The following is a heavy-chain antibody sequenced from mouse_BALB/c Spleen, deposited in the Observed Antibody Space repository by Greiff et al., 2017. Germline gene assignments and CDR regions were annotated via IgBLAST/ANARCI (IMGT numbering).Heavy chain of an antibody. CDR3: YYGAY. CDR1: GYTFTSYW. CDR2: IYPSDSYT. J-gene: IGHJ3*01. Sequence: VQLQQPGAELVRPGASVKLSCKASGYTFTSYWINWVKQRPGQGLEWIGNIYPSDSYTNYNQKFKDKATLTVDKSSSTAYMQLSSPTSEDSAVYYCYYGAYWGQGTLVTVSA. V-gene: IGHV1-69*02. D-gene: IGHD2-1*01.